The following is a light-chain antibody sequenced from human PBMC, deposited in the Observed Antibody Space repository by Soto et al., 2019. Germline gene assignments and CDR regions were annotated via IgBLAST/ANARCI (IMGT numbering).Light chain of an antibody. CDR1: SSDVGGYDS. V-gene: IGLV2-11*01. CDR3: CSYAGSYTLV. J-gene: IGLJ2*01. Sequence: QSALTQPRSVSGSPGQSVTISCTGTSSDVGGYDSVSWYQQHPGKAPKLMIYAVSKRLAGVPDRFSGSKSGNTASLTISGLQAEDEADYYCCSYAGSYTLVFGGGTKGTVL. CDR2: AVS.